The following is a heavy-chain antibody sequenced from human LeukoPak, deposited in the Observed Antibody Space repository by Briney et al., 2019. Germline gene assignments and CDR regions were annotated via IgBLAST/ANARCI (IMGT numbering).Heavy chain of an antibody. V-gene: IGHV4-39*07. J-gene: IGHJ5*02. CDR3: ARDGGYPAWFDP. Sequence: PSETLSLTCTVSGGSISSSSYYWGWIRQPPGKGLEWIGSIYYSGSTNYNPSLKSRVTISVDTSKNQFSLKLSSVTAADTAVYYCARDGGYPAWFDPWGQGTLVTVSS. CDR1: GGSISSSSYY. CDR2: IYYSGST. D-gene: IGHD1-26*01.